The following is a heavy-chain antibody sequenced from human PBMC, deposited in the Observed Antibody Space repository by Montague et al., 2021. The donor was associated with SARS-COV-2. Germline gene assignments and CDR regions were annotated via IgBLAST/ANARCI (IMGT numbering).Heavy chain of an antibody. D-gene: IGHD1-14*01. Sequence: SETLSLTCAVYGGSFSGYYWSWIRQPPGKGLEWIGEINHSGSTNYNPSLKSRVTISVDTSKNQFSLKLSSVTAADTAVYFCARSPYRTTYLNGMDVWGQGTTVTVSS. CDR3: ARSPYRTTYLNGMDV. V-gene: IGHV4-34*01. CDR1: GGSFSGYY. CDR2: INHSGST. J-gene: IGHJ6*02.